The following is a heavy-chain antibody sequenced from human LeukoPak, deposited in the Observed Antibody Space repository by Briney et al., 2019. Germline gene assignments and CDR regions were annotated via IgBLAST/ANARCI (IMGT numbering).Heavy chain of an antibody. CDR3: ARESYSSSFDY. CDR1: GFTFSSYS. Sequence: GGSLRLSCAVSGFTFSSYSMNWVRQAPGKGLEWVANIKQDGSEKYYVDSVKGRFTISRDNAKNSLYLQMNSLRAEDTAVYYCARESYSSSFDYWGQGTLVTVSS. CDR2: IKQDGSEK. D-gene: IGHD6-6*01. V-gene: IGHV3-7*03. J-gene: IGHJ4*02.